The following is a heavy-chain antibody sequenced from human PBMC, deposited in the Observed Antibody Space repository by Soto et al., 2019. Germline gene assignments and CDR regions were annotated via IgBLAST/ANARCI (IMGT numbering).Heavy chain of an antibody. D-gene: IGHD3-22*01. CDR1: GGTFGSYA. CDR2: IIPIFGTA. Sequence: SVKVSCKASGGTFGSYASSWVRQAPRQGLEWMGGIIPIFGTANYAQKFQGRVTITADKSTSTAYMELSSLRSEDTAVYYCARDRSPRWYYYDSSGYFQGYAFDIWGQGTMVTVSS. J-gene: IGHJ3*02. V-gene: IGHV1-69*06. CDR3: ARDRSPRWYYYDSSGYFQGYAFDI.